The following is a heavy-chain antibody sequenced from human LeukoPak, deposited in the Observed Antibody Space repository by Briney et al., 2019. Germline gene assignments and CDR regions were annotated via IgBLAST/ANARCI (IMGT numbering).Heavy chain of an antibody. CDR2: INPNSGGT. D-gene: IGHD2-2*01. J-gene: IGHJ4*02. CDR3: ARDQYIVVVPAAQPVDY. Sequence: ASVKVSCKASGYTFTGYYMHWVRQAPGQGLEWMGWINPNSGGTNYAQKFRGRVTMTRDTSISTAYMELSRLRSDDTAVYYCARDQYIVVVPAAQPVDYWGQGALVTVSS. V-gene: IGHV1-2*02. CDR1: GYTFTGYY.